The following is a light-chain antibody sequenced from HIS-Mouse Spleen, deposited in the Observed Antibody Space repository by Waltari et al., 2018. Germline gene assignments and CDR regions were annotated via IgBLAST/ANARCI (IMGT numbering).Light chain of an antibody. CDR1: QSLLHSDGKTY. CDR2: EVS. Sequence: DIVMTQTPLSLSVTPGQPASISCKSSQSLLHSDGKTYLYWYLQKPGQSQQLLIYEVSNRCSGVPDRFSGSGSGTDFTLKISRVEAEDVGVYYCMQSIQLPWTFGQGTKVEIK. CDR3: MQSIQLPWT. V-gene: IGKV2D-29*02. J-gene: IGKJ1*01.